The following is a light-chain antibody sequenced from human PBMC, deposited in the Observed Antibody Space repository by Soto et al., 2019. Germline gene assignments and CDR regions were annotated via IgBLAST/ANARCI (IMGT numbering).Light chain of an antibody. Sequence: QSALTQPASVSGSPGQSITISCTGTSSDVGSYNLVSWYQQHPGKAPKLMIYEGSKRPSGVSNRFSGSKSGNTASLTISGLQAEYEADYYCCSSAGSSTLVFGGGTQLTVL. CDR1: SSDVGSYNL. V-gene: IGLV2-23*01. J-gene: IGLJ3*02. CDR3: CSSAGSSTLV. CDR2: EGS.